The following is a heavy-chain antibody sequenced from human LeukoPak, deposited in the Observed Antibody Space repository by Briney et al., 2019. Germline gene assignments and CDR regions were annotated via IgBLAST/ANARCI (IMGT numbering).Heavy chain of an antibody. V-gene: IGHV5-51*01. CDR1: GYSFTSYW. J-gene: IGHJ4*02. D-gene: IGHD2-15*01. Sequence: GESLKISCKGSGYSFTSYWIGWVRQMPGKGLEWMGMIYPGDSDTRYSPSFQGQVTISADKSTSTASLQWSSLKASDTAMYYCARRLCSGGSCYYFDYWGQETLVTVSS. CDR3: ARRLCSGGSCYYFDY. CDR2: IYPGDSDT.